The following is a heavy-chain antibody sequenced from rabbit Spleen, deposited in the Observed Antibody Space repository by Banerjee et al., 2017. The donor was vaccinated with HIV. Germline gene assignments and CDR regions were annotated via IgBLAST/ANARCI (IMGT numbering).Heavy chain of an antibody. Sequence: QLKESGGGLVQPGGSLKLSCKASGFTLSSYYMNWVRQAPGKGLEWIGYIDPVFGSTYYASWVNGRFTISSHNAQNTLYLQLNSLTATDTATYFCVREAGYGGYGDANLWGQGTLVTVS. CDR2: IDPVFGST. D-gene: IGHD6-1*01. V-gene: IGHV1S7*01. CDR1: GFTLSSYY. J-gene: IGHJ3*01. CDR3: VREAGYGGYGDANL.